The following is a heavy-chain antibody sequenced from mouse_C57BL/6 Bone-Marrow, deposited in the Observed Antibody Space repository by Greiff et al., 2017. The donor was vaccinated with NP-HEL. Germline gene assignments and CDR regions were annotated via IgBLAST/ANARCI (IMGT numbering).Heavy chain of an antibody. CDR1: GYTFTSYW. CDR3: ARAGNY. J-gene: IGHJ2*01. Sequence: QVQLQQPGAELVMPGASVKLSCKASGYTFTSYWMHWVKQRPGQGLEWIGEIDPSDSYTNYNQKFKGKSTLTVDKSSSTAYMQLSSLTSGDSAVYYCARAGNYWGQGTTLTVSS. CDR2: IDPSDSYT. V-gene: IGHV1-69*01. D-gene: IGHD4-1*01.